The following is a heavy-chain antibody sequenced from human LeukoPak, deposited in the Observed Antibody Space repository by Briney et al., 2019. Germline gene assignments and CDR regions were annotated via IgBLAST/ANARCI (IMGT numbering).Heavy chain of an antibody. CDR1: GYTFTRDG. V-gene: IGHV1-18*01. J-gene: IGHJ4*02. Sequence: ASVRGSCKASGYTFTRDGISWVRQAPGQGLQWLGWISASNGNTNYAQKLRDRVTMSTDTSTGTAYLDVRSLTSDDTAVYYCARDHSNWNYAPDFWGQGTLVIVSS. CDR2: ISASNGNT. CDR3: ARDHSNWNYAPDF. D-gene: IGHD1-7*01.